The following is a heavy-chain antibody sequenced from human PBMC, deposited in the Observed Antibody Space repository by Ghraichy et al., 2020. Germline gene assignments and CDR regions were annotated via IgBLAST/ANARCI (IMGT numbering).Heavy chain of an antibody. CDR3: ARGRMSEYQLLSKVRYYYYYGMDV. D-gene: IGHD2-2*01. CDR1: GGSFSGYY. V-gene: IGHV4-34*01. CDR2: INHSGST. Sequence: SETLSLTCAVYGGSFSGYYWSWIRQPPGKGLEWIGEINHSGSTNYNPSLKSRVTISVDTSKNQFSLKLSSVTAADTAVYYCARGRMSEYQLLSKVRYYYYYGMDVWGQGTTVTVSS. J-gene: IGHJ6*02.